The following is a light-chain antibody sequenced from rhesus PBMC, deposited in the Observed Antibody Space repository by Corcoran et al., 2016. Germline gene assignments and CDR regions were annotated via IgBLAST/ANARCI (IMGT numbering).Light chain of an antibody. CDR2: EVI. CDR3: SSYGGSNTFV. V-gene: IGLV2-32*02. CDR1: TSDIGGYNS. Sequence: QTALTQPRSVSGSPGQSVTIPCVGTTSDIGGYNSVSWYRQHPGTAPKVLPYEVIKRPSGVSDRFSGSKSGNTAALTLSGLQAEDDADYYCSSYGGSNTFVFGRGTKLTVL. J-gene: IGLJ6*01.